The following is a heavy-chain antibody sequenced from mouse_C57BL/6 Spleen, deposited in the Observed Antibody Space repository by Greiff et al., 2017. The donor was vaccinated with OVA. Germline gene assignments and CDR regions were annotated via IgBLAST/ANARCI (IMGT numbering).Heavy chain of an antibody. D-gene: IGHD3-2*02. CDR3: ASGQLRLPWFAY. CDR1: GYSITSGYY. Sequence: VQLKESGPGLVKPSQSLSLTCSVTGYSITSGYYWTWIRQFPGNKLEWMGYISYDGSNNYNPSLKNRISITRDTSKNQFFLKLNSVTTEDTATYYCASGQLRLPWFAYWGQGTLVTVSA. CDR2: ISYDGSN. V-gene: IGHV3-6*01. J-gene: IGHJ3*01.